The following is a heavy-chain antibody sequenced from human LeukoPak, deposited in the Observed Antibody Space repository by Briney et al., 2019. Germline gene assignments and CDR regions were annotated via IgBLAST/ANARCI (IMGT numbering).Heavy chain of an antibody. J-gene: IGHJ5*02. CDR1: GGSFSGYY. V-gene: IGHV4-34*01. CDR3: ARAGGSGRVRWFEP. Sequence: SETLSLTCAVYGGSFSGYYWSWIRQPPGKGLEWIGEINHSGSTNYNPSLKSRVTISVDTSKNQFSLKLSSVTAADTAVYYCARAGGSGRVRWFEPWGQGTLVTVSS. D-gene: IGHD1-26*01. CDR2: INHSGST.